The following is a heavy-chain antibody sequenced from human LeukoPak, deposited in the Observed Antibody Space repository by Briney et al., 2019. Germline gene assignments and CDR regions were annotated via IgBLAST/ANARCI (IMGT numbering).Heavy chain of an antibody. CDR1: GGTFSSYA. D-gene: IGHD6-6*01. CDR2: IIPIFGTA. Sequence: SVKVTCKASGGTFSSYAISWVRQAPGQGLEWMGGIIPIFGTANYAQKFQGRVTITADESTSTAYMELSSLGSEDTAVYYCARQDSSFLWRPWDYWGQGTLVTVSS. V-gene: IGHV1-69*13. J-gene: IGHJ4*02. CDR3: ARQDSSFLWRPWDY.